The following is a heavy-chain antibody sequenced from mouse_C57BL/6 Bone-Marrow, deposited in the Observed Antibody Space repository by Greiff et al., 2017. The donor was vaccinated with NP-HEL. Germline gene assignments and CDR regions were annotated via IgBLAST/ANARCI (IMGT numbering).Heavy chain of an antibody. J-gene: IGHJ3*01. D-gene: IGHD2-1*01. Sequence: QVQLQQPGAELVKPGASVKVSCKASGYTFTSYWMHWVKQRPGQGLEWIGRIHPSDSDTNYNQKFKGKATLTVAKSSSTAYMQLSSLTSEDSAVYYCAILGGKGRFFAYWGQGTLVTVSA. CDR1: GYTFTSYW. CDR2: IHPSDSDT. V-gene: IGHV1-74*01. CDR3: AILGGKGRFFAY.